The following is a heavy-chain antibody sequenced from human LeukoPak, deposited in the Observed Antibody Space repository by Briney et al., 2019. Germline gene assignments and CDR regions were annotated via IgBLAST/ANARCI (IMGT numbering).Heavy chain of an antibody. CDR3: ARGYSYGYRIDY. J-gene: IGHJ4*02. D-gene: IGHD5-18*01. CDR2: ISSDGSST. Sequence: PGRSLRLSCAASGFTFSSYWMHWVRQAPGKGLVWVSRISSDGSSTSYADSVKGRFTISRDTPKNTLYLQMNSLRAEDTAVYFCARGYSYGYRIDYWGQGTLVTVSS. CDR1: GFTFSSYW. V-gene: IGHV3-74*01.